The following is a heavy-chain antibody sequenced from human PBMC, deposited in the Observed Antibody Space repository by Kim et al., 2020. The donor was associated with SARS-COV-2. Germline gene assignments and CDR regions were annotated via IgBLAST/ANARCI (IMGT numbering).Heavy chain of an antibody. V-gene: IGHV1-46*01. D-gene: IGHD2-2*01. CDR2: INPSGGST. J-gene: IGHJ3*02. Sequence: ASVKVSCKASGYTFTSYYLHWVRQAPGQGLEWMGIINPSGGSTSYAQKFQGRVTMTRDTSTSTVYTELSSLRSEDTAVYYCAREDIVVVPATHDAFDIWGQGTMVTVSS. CDR3: AREDIVVVPATHDAFDI. CDR1: GYTFTSYY.